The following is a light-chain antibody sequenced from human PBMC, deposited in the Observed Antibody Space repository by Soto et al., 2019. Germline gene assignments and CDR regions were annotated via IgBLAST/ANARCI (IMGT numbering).Light chain of an antibody. CDR1: TSDVGGYNY. J-gene: IGLJ2*01. CDR2: DVS. Sequence: QSVLTQPASVSGSPGQSITISCTGTTSDVGGYNYVSWYQQHPGKAPKLMISDVSNRPSGVSHRFSGSKSGNTASLTISGLQAEDEADYYCSSYTSSSTLVLFGGGTQLTVL. CDR3: SSYTSSSTLVL. V-gene: IGLV2-14*01.